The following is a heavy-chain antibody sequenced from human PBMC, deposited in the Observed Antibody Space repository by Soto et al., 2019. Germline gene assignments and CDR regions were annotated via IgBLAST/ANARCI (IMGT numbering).Heavy chain of an antibody. Sequence: PSETLSLTCAVYGGSFSGYYWTWIRQPPGKGLEWIGEINHSGTINFNPSLKSRLTISLDTSKKHFSLKLSSVTDADTAAYYCAIADRTLVNSYRLAVWGQGTTVTVSS. D-gene: IGHD2-21*01. J-gene: IGHJ6*02. CDR2: INHSGTI. V-gene: IGHV4-34*01. CDR1: GGSFSGYY. CDR3: AIADRTLVNSYRLAV.